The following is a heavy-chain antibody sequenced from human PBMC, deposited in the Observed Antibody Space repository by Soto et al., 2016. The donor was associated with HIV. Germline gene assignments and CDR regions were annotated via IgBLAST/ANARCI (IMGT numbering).Heavy chain of an antibody. J-gene: IGHJ6*03. CDR2: IYYSGST. D-gene: IGHD3-3*01. V-gene: IGHV4-59*01. CDR3: ARVTDNTISDWPQSEXYMDV. Sequence: QVRLQESGPGLVKPSETLSLNCSVSGSTISTYYWSWIRQTPGKGLEWIGNIYYSGSTNYNPSLKSRVTISVDMSKSQFFXKMSSVSAADTAVYYCARVTDNTISDWPQSEXYMDVWGKG. CDR1: GSTISTYY.